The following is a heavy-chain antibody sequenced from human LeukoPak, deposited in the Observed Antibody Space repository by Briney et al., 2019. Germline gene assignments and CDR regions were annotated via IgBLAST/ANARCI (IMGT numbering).Heavy chain of an antibody. D-gene: IGHD6-19*01. CDR3: ARDRDLYSSGWFDS. J-gene: IGHJ5*01. V-gene: IGHV3-74*01. CDR1: GFTLSSFW. Sequence: GGSLRLSCAASGFTLSSFWMHWVRQAPGKGLVWVSRINTDGSRTTYADSVKGRLTISRDNAKNTLYLQMDSLRAEDTAVYYCARDRDLYSSGWFDSWGQGTLVTVSS. CDR2: INTDGSRT.